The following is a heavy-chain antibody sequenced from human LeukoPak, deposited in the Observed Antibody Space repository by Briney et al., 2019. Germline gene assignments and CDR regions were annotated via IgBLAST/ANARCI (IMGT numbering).Heavy chain of an antibody. CDR3: ARGHAADTFDY. J-gene: IGHJ4*02. CDR2: INWNGGST. CDR1: GLPFYEFG. D-gene: IGHD6-13*01. Sequence: PGGSLELPWEALGLPFYEFGISRVRQAPGKGPEGVSGINWNGGSTGYADSVKGRFTISRDNAKNSLYLQMNSLRAEDTALYYCARGHAADTFDYWGQGTLVTVSS. V-gene: IGHV3-20*04.